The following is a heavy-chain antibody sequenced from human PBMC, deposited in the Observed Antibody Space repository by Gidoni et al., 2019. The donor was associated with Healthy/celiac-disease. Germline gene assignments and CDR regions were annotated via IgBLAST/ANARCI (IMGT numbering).Heavy chain of an antibody. Sequence: QVQLGQSGAEVKKPGASVQGSCKAPGHTFTSYGISWVRQAPGQGLEWMGWISAYNGNTNYAQKLQGRVTMTTDTSTSTAYMELRSLRSDDTAVYYCARDVVYGDYGPLGYWGQGTLVTVSS. V-gene: IGHV1-18*01. D-gene: IGHD4-17*01. CDR2: ISAYNGNT. CDR1: GHTFTSYG. J-gene: IGHJ4*02. CDR3: ARDVVYGDYGPLGY.